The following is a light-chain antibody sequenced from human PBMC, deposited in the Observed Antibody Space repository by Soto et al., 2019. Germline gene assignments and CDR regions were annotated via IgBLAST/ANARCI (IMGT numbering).Light chain of an antibody. CDR2: GAS. CDR3: QQYGNSPPYT. CDR1: QSISSSY. Sequence: EIVLTQSPGTLSLSPGERATLSCRASQSISSSYLAWYQQKPGQAPRLLIYGASSRATGIPDRFSGNGSGTDFTLTISRLDPEDFAMYYCQQYGNSPPYTFGQGTRLEIK. J-gene: IGKJ5*01. V-gene: IGKV3-20*01.